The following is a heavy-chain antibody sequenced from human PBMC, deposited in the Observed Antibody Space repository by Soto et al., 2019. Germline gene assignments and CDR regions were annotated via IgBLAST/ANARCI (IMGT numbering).Heavy chain of an antibody. CDR1: GDSISRGAYY. D-gene: IGHD3-22*01. CDR3: ARARQYYDCELDP. J-gene: IGHJ5*02. Sequence: QVQLQESGPGLVKPSQTLSPTSTVSGDSISRGAYYWTWIRQHPGKGLEWIGNTSTTGRTSYNPSITSRLTISLDTSENQFSLKLTSVTAADTAIYYCARARQYYDCELDPWGQGTLVTVSS. V-gene: IGHV4-31*03. CDR2: TSTTGRT.